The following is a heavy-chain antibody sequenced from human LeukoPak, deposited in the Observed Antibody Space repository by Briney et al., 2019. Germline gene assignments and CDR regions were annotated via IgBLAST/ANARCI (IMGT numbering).Heavy chain of an antibody. CDR3: ARGIDSVVPAPYFDY. Sequence: SQTLSLTCAVSGGSISSGGSSWSWIRQPPGKGLEWIGYIYHSGSTYYNPSLKSRVTISVDRSKNQFSLKLSSVTAADTAVYYCARGIDSVVPAPYFDYWGQGTLVTVSS. J-gene: IGHJ4*02. CDR1: GGSISSGGSS. D-gene: IGHD2-2*01. CDR2: IYHSGST. V-gene: IGHV4-30-2*01.